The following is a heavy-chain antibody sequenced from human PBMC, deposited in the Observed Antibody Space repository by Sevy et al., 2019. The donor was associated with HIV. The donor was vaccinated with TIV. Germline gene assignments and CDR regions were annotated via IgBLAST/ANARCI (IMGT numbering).Heavy chain of an antibody. Sequence: GGSLRLSCAASGFTFSSYWMHWVRQAPGKGLVWVSRINSDGSSTSYADSVKGRFTIYRDNARNTLYLQMNSLIAEDTAVYYCARESHTYEFWSGYPYYYYYFGMDVWGQGTTVTVSS. CDR3: ARESHTYEFWSGYPYYYYYFGMDV. CDR1: GFTFSSYW. J-gene: IGHJ6*02. D-gene: IGHD3-3*01. V-gene: IGHV3-74*01. CDR2: INSDGSST.